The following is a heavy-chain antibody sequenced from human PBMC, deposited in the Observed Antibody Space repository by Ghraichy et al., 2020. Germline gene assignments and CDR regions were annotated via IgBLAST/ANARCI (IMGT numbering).Heavy chain of an antibody. CDR3: ARDYFDTSGLAGY. CDR1: GYTFTNYY. CDR2: IRPSGGST. Sequence: ASVKVSCKSSGYTFTNYYIHWVRQAPGQGLEWMGVIRPSGGSTSYAQKFQVRVTMTRDTSTSTVYMELSSLRSEDTAVYYCARDYFDTSGLAGYWGQGTLVTVSS. V-gene: IGHV1-46*01. J-gene: IGHJ4*02. D-gene: IGHD3-22*01.